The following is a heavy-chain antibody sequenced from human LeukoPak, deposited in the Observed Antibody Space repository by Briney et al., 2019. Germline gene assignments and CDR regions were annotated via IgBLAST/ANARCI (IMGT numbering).Heavy chain of an antibody. CDR2: IYYSGST. D-gene: IGHD5-24*01. Sequence: SETLSLTCTVSGGSISSSSYYWGWIRQPPGKGLEWIGSIYYSGSTYYNPSLKSRVTISVDTSKNQFSLKLSSVTAADTAVYYCASYTRWLNGDYWGQGTLVTVSS. CDR3: ASYTRWLNGDY. V-gene: IGHV4-39*01. CDR1: GGSISSSSYY. J-gene: IGHJ4*02.